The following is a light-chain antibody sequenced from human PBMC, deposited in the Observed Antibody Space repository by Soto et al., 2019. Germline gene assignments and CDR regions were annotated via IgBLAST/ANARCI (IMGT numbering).Light chain of an antibody. CDR1: SIDVGGSNY. V-gene: IGLV2-11*01. CDR3: CSYAVTFYV. CDR2: DVS. Sequence: QSALTQPRSVSGSPGQSVTISCTGPSIDVGGSNYVSWYQQHPGKAPKLMIYDVSERPSGVPDRFSCSKSGNTASLTISSLQAEDEADYYCCSYAVTFYVFGTGTKVTVL. J-gene: IGLJ1*01.